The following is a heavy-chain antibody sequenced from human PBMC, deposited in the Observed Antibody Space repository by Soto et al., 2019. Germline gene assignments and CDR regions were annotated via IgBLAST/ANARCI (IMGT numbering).Heavy chain of an antibody. CDR1: GYTFTSYA. CDR2: INAGSGNT. V-gene: IGHV1-3*01. CDR3: ARDREFTNNWFDP. D-gene: IGHD3-10*01. Sequence: GASVKVSCKASGYTFTSYAMHWVRQAPGQRLEWMGWINAGSGNTKYSQKFQGRVTITRDTSASTAYMELSSLRSEDTAVYYCARDREFTNNWFDPWGQGTLVTVSS. J-gene: IGHJ5*02.